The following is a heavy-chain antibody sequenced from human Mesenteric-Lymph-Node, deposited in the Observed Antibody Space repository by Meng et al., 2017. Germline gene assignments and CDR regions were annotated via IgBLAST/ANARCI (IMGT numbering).Heavy chain of an antibody. V-gene: IGHV4-39*07. J-gene: IGHJ4*02. CDR3: ARAVYCGGDCYPFDY. D-gene: IGHD2-21*02. CDR2: INHSGST. Sequence: QVPPEESAPGLGKPSQTLSLTCTVSGGSISSGSYYWSWIRQPPGKGLEWIGEINHSGSTNYNPSLKSRVTISVDKSKNQFSLKLSSVTAADTAVYYCARAVYCGGDCYPFDYWGQGTLVTVSS. CDR1: GGSISSGSYY.